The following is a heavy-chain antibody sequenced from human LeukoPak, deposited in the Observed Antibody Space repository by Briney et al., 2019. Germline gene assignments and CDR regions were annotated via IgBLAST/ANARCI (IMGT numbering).Heavy chain of an antibody. J-gene: IGHJ4*02. D-gene: IGHD2-8*02. CDR1: GFTFSSYG. V-gene: IGHV3-33*01. CDR2: IWYDGSNK. CDR3: ASHYCSAGSCYFDG. Sequence: GGSLRLSCAASGFTFSSYGMHWVRQAPGKGLGWVAVIWYDGSNKYYADSVKGRFTISRDNSKNTLYLQMNRLRPEDTAVYYCASHYCSAGSCYFDGWGQGTLVAVSS.